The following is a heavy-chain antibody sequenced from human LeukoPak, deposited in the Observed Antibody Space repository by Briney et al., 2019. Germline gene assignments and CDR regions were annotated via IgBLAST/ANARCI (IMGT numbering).Heavy chain of an antibody. CDR3: ARGLFRVSGYCRPRGFDI. CDR2: INHSGST. CDR1: GGSFSGYY. J-gene: IGHJ3*02. Sequence: PSETLSLTCAVYGGSFSGYYWSWIRQPPGKGLEWIGEINHSGSTNYNPSLKSRVTISVDTSKNQFSLKLSSVTAADTAVYYCARGLFRVSGYCRPRGFDIWGQGTMVTVSS. V-gene: IGHV4-34*01. D-gene: IGHD3-22*01.